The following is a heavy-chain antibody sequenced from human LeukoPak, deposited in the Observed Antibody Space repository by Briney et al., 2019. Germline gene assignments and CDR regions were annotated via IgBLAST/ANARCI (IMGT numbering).Heavy chain of an antibody. Sequence: GGSLRLSCAASGFTFSSYGMHWVRQAPGKGLEWVAFIRYDGSNKYYADSVKGRFTISRDNSKNTLYLQMNSLRAEDTAVYYCAKVDTAMVNGFDPWGQGTLVTVSS. CDR1: GFTFSSYG. CDR3: AKVDTAMVNGFDP. CDR2: IRYDGSNK. V-gene: IGHV3-30*02. J-gene: IGHJ5*02. D-gene: IGHD5-18*01.